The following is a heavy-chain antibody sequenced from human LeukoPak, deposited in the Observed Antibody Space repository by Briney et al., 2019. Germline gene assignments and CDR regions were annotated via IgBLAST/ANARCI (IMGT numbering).Heavy chain of an antibody. CDR1: GFTFSNYG. CDR2: IWYDGSNK. Sequence: GGSLRLSCAASGFTFSNYGMHWARQAPGKGLEWVAVIWYDGSNKYYADSVKGRFTIYRDNSKNTLYLQMNSLRAEDTAVYYCARGYHASGTSSFYFDYWGQGTVVPVSS. V-gene: IGHV3-33*01. CDR3: ARGYHASGTSSFYFDY. D-gene: IGHD3-10*01. J-gene: IGHJ4*02.